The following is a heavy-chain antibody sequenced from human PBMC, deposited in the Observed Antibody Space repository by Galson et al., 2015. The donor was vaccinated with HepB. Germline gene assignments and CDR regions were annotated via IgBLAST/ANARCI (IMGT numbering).Heavy chain of an antibody. CDR2: IKQDGSEK. CDR3: ARDKWLVADTFYYYGMDV. V-gene: IGHV3-7*01. CDR1: GFTFSSYW. J-gene: IGHJ6*02. Sequence: SLRLSCAASGFTFSSYWMSWVRQAPGKGLEWVANIKQDGSEKYYVDSVKGRFTISRDNAKNSLYLQMNSLRAEDTAVYYCARDKWLVADTFYYYGMDVWGQGTTVTVSS. D-gene: IGHD6-19*01.